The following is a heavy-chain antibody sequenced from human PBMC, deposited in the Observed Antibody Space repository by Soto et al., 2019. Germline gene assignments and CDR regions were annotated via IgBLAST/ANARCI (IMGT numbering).Heavy chain of an antibody. Sequence: ASVKVSCKASGYTFTSYGISWVRQAPGQGLEWMGWISAYNGNTNYAQKLQGRVTMTTDTSTSTAYMELRSLRSDDTAVYYCARVGYCSSTSCPGGGWFDPWGQGTRVTVSS. CDR2: ISAYNGNT. J-gene: IGHJ5*02. CDR3: ARVGYCSSTSCPGGGWFDP. D-gene: IGHD2-2*01. V-gene: IGHV1-18*01. CDR1: GYTFTSYG.